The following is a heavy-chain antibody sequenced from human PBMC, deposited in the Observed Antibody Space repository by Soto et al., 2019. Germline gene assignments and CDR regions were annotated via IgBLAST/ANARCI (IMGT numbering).Heavy chain of an antibody. CDR1: GFTFSSYA. J-gene: IGHJ6*02. D-gene: IGHD3-16*01. Sequence: EVQLLESGGGLVQPGGSLRLSCAASGFTFSSYAMSWVRQAPGKGLEWVSAISGSGGITYYADSVKGRFTISGDNSKNTLYLKMTRLRAEDTAVYYCAKEGLGGSYYYYYGMDVWGQGTTVIVSS. V-gene: IGHV3-23*01. CDR3: AKEGLGGSYYYYYGMDV. CDR2: ISGSGGIT.